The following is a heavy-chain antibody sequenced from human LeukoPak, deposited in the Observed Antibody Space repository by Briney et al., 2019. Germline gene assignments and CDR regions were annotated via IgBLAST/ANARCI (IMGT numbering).Heavy chain of an antibody. V-gene: IGHV3-48*04. D-gene: IGHD6-13*01. CDR1: GFTFSGYF. Sequence: GGSLRLSCSASGFTFSGYFMNWVRQAPGKGLQWVSYISGGSGTIYYADSVRGGFTISRDNAENSLYLQMNSLRADDTAVYYCARRNSNWAFDYWGQGTLVTVSS. CDR3: ARRNSNWAFDY. CDR2: ISGGSGTI. J-gene: IGHJ4*02.